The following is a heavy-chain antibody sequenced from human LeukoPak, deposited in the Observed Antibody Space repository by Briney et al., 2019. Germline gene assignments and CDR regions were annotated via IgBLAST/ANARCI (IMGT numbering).Heavy chain of an antibody. V-gene: IGHV1-18*01. CDR1: GYTFTGYG. D-gene: IGHD6-13*01. Sequence: ASVKVSCKASGYTFTGYGISWVRQAPGQGLEWMGWISAYNGNTNYAQKLQGRVTMTTDTSTSTAYMELRSLRSDDTAVYYCARELGSWYYYYYGMDVWGQGTTVTVSS. CDR3: ARELGSWYYYYYGMDV. J-gene: IGHJ6*02. CDR2: ISAYNGNT.